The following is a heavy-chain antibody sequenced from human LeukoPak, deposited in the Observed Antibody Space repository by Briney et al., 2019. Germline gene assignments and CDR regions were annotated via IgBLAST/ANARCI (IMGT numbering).Heavy chain of an antibody. V-gene: IGHV3-21*01. J-gene: IGHJ4*02. CDR3: ARSTVTTGLAFDY. CDR2: ISSSSSYI. CDR1: GFTFSSYG. D-gene: IGHD4-11*01. Sequence: GGSLRLSCAATGFTFSSYGMNWVRQAPGKGLEWVSSISSSSSYIYYADSVKGRFTISRDNAKNSLYLQMNSLRAEDTAVYYCARSTVTTGLAFDYWGQGTLVTVSS.